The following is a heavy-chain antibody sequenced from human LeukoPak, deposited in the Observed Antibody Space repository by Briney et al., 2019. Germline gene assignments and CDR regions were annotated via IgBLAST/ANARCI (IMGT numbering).Heavy chain of an antibody. CDR1: GFTFDDYA. V-gene: IGHV3-9*01. CDR2: ISWNGGSV. CDR3: AKDSGFFFGAFDI. J-gene: IGHJ3*02. D-gene: IGHD5-12*01. Sequence: GGSLRLSCAASGFTFDDYAMHWVRQAPGKGLEWVSGISWNGGSVGYADSVKGRFTISRDNAKNSLSLQMNSLRAEDTALYYCAKDSGFFFGAFDIWGQGRMVTV.